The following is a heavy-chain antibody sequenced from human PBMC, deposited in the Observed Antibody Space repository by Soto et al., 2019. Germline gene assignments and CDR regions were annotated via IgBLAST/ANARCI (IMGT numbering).Heavy chain of an antibody. J-gene: IGHJ4*02. D-gene: IGHD2-8*02. Sequence: QVQLQQWGAGLLKPSETLSLTCAVYGGSFSGYYWTWIRQPPGTGLEWIGEINQSGSTNYNTSLKSRGTISVDTSKNQFSLKLTSVTAADTAVYYCARDKITGLFDYWGQGTLVTVSS. CDR3: ARDKITGLFDY. V-gene: IGHV4-34*01. CDR1: GGSFSGYY. CDR2: INQSGST.